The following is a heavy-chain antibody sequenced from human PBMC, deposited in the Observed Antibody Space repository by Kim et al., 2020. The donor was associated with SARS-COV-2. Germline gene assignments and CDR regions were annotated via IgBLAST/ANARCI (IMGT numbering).Heavy chain of an antibody. J-gene: IGHJ6*02. CDR1: GGTFSSYA. D-gene: IGHD2-21*01. CDR3: AREPLAYCGGDCYSMSYGMDV. CDR2: IIPIFGTA. V-gene: IGHV1-69*13. Sequence: SVKVSCKASGGTFSSYAISWVRQAPGQGLEWMGGIIPIFGTANYAQKFQGRVTITADESTSTAYMELSSLRSEDTAVYYCAREPLAYCGGDCYSMSYGMDVWGQGTTVTVSS.